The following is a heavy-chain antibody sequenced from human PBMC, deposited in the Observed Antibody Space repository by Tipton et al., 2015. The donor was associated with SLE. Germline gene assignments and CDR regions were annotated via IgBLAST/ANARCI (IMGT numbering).Heavy chain of an antibody. CDR2: INHSGST. CDR1: GGSFSGYY. J-gene: IGHJ5*02. CDR3: ARTGLYDSSGYPT. Sequence: TLSLTCAVYGGSFSGYYWSWIRQPPGKGLEWIGEINHSGSTNYNPSLKSRVTISVDTSKNQFSLKLSSVTAADTAVYYCARTGLYDSSGYPTWGQGTLFTVSS. D-gene: IGHD3-22*01. V-gene: IGHV4-34*01.